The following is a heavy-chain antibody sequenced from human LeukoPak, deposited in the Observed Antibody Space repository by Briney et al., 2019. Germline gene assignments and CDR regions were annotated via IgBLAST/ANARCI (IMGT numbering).Heavy chain of an antibody. CDR2: INHSGST. CDR1: GGSFSGYY. J-gene: IGHJ4*02. V-gene: IGHV4-34*01. D-gene: IGHD5-24*01. CDR3: ARGGGGYGYNSYYFDY. Sequence: SETLPLTCAVYGGSFSGYYWSWIRQPPGKGLEWIGEINHSGSTNYNPSLKSRVTISVDTSKNQFSLKLSSVTAADTAVYYCARGGGGYGYNSYYFDYWGQGTLVTVSS.